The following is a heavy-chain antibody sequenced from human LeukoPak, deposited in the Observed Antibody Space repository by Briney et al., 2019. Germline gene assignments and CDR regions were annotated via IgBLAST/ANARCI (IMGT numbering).Heavy chain of an antibody. CDR1: GYTFTGYY. CDR3: ARSRIFGVVIGLFDY. D-gene: IGHD3-3*01. Sequence: ASVKVSCKASGYTFTGYYMHWVRQAPGQGLEWMGWINPNSGGTNYAQKFQGRVTMTRDTSISTAYMELSRLRSDDTAVYYCARSRIFGVVIGLFDYWGQGTLVAVSS. CDR2: INPNSGGT. V-gene: IGHV1-2*02. J-gene: IGHJ4*02.